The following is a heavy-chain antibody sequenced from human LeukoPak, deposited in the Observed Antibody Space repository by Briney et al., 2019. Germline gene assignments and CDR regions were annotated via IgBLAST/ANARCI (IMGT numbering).Heavy chain of an antibody. CDR3: ARDWDDSSGYYHGAFDI. J-gene: IGHJ3*02. CDR2: IYYSGST. V-gene: IGHV4-61*01. Sequence: SETLSLTCTVSGGSVSSGSYYWRWIRQPPGKGLEWIGYIYYSGSTNYNPSLKSRVTISVDTSKNQFSLKLSSVTAADTAVYYCARDWDDSSGYYHGAFDIWGQGTMVTVSS. D-gene: IGHD3-22*01. CDR1: GGSVSSGSYY.